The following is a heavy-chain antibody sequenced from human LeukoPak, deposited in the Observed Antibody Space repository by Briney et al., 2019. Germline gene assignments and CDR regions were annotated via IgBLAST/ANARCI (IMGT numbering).Heavy chain of an antibody. Sequence: SETLSLTCTVSGGSLSSSSYYWGWIRQPPGKGLEWIGSIYYSGSTYYNPSLKSRVTISVDTSKNQFSLKLSSVTAADTAVYYCARRSHCSSTSCYNTGTNWFDPWGQGTLVTVSS. J-gene: IGHJ5*02. CDR3: ARRSHCSSTSCYNTGTNWFDP. CDR1: GGSLSSSSYY. V-gene: IGHV4-39*07. CDR2: IYYSGST. D-gene: IGHD2-2*02.